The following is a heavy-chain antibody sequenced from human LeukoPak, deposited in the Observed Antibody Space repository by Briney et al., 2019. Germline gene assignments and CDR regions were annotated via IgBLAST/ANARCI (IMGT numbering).Heavy chain of an antibody. Sequence: SETLSLTCNVSGGSISSGGSRWSWIRQHPGKGLEWIGYIYYSGSTYYNPSLESRLTMSVDTSKNQFSLHLTSVTAADTAVYYCARDWGTYFDYWGQGTLVTVSS. CDR1: GGSISSGGSR. CDR2: IYYSGST. CDR3: ARDWGTYFDY. D-gene: IGHD7-27*01. J-gene: IGHJ4*02. V-gene: IGHV4-31*03.